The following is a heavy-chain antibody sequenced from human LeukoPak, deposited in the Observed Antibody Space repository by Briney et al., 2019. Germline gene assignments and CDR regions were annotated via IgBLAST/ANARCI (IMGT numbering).Heavy chain of an antibody. J-gene: IGHJ4*02. CDR1: GGTFSDYA. D-gene: IGHD6-13*01. CDR3: ARDGREYSSSSYFDY. Sequence: SVKVSCKASGGTFSDYAVSWVRQAPGQGLEWMGRIIPLLGVRSYAQKFQGRVTITADESTSTAYMELSSLRSEDTAVYYCARDGREYSSSSYFDYWGQGTLVTVSS. CDR2: IIPLLGVR. V-gene: IGHV1-69*04.